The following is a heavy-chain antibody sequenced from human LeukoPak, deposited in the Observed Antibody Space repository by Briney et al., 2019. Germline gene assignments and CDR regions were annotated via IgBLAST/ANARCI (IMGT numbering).Heavy chain of an antibody. CDR3: AKSRRQYDFRSGFDY. Sequence: PGGSLRLSCAASGFNFRNSDMHWVRQVPGKGLEWVALLRDDGFNKYYADSVKDRFTISRDTSKNTLFLEMNRLTIEDRAIYYCAKSRRQYDFRSGFDYWGRGTLVTVSS. J-gene: IGHJ4*02. CDR1: GFNFRNSD. CDR2: LRDDGFNK. V-gene: IGHV3-30*02. D-gene: IGHD3-3*01.